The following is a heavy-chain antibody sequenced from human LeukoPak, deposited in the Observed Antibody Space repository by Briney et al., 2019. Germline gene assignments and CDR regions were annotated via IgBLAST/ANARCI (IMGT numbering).Heavy chain of an antibody. CDR2: IYYSGST. V-gene: IGHV4-59*01. J-gene: IGHJ5*01. D-gene: IGHD5-24*01. CDR3: ARGGDGYNYGFVFNS. Sequence: PSETLSLTCTVSGGSISSYNWSWVRQPPGKGLEWIGYIYYSGSTNYNPSLKSRVTISVDTSKNQFSLKLSSVTAADTAVYYCARGGDGYNYGFVFNSWGQGTLVTVSS. CDR1: GGSISSYN.